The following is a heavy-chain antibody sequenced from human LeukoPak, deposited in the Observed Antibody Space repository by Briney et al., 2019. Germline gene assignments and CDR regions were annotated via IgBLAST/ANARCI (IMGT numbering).Heavy chain of an antibody. Sequence: GGSLRLSCAASGFTFSSYAMSWVRQAPGKGLEWVSAISGSGGSTYYADSVKGRFTISRDNSKNTLYLQMNSLRAEDTAVYYCARGALIAAAGTNYFDYWGQGTLVTVSS. V-gene: IGHV3-23*01. D-gene: IGHD6-13*01. CDR1: GFTFSSYA. CDR2: ISGSGGST. J-gene: IGHJ4*02. CDR3: ARGALIAAAGTNYFDY.